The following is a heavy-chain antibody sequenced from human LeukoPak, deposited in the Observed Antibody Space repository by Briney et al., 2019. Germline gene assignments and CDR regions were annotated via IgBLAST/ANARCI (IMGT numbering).Heavy chain of an antibody. CDR1: GYTFTSYG. CDR3: ARDKYVLRYFDWLSDYYYYYGMDV. CDR2: ISAYNGNT. J-gene: IGHJ6*02. D-gene: IGHD3-9*01. Sequence: VASVKVSCKASGYTFTSYGINWVRQAPGQGLEWMGWISAYNGNTNYAQKLQGRVTMTTDTSTSTAYMELRSLRSDDTAVYYCARDKYVLRYFDWLSDYYYYYGMDVWGQGTTVTVSS. V-gene: IGHV1-18*01.